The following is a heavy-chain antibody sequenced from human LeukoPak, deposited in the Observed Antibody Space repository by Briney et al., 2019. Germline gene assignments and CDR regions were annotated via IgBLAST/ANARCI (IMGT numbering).Heavy chain of an antibody. CDR1: GGTFSSYA. D-gene: IGHD5-12*01. CDR3: ARPDYSGFDWGFDF. V-gene: IGHV1-69*05. Sequence: ASVKVSCKASGGTFSSYAISWVRQAPGQGLEWMGGIIPFFGSANYAQKFQDRFTITTDESTTTAYMVLNSLTSEDTAVYYCARPDYSGFDWGFDFWGQGTLVTVSS. CDR2: IIPFFGSA. J-gene: IGHJ4*02.